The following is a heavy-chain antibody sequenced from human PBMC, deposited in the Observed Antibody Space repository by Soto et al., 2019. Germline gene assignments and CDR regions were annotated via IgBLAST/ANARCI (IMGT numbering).Heavy chain of an antibody. CDR1: GFTFSDYY. D-gene: IGHD2-2*01. V-gene: IGHV3-11*01. CDR2: ISSSGSTI. J-gene: IGHJ3*02. Sequence: QVQLVESGGGLVKPGGSLRLSCAASGFTFSDYYMSWIRQAPGKGLEWVSYISSSGSTIYYADSVKGRFTISRDNAKNSLYLQMNSLRAEDTAVYYCARDPDIVVVPAAMQAFDIWGQGTMVTVSS. CDR3: ARDPDIVVVPAAMQAFDI.